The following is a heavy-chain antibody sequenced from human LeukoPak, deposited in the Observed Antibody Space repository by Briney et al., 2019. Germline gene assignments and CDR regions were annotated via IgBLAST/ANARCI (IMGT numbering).Heavy chain of an antibody. Sequence: SETLSLTCTVSGGSISGSNNYWGWIRQSPGKGLEWIGSIYYSGSTYYNPSLKSRVTISVDTSKNQFSLKLSSVTAADTAVYYCARRPAAFDIWGQGTMVTVSS. J-gene: IGHJ3*02. CDR3: ARRPAAFDI. V-gene: IGHV4-39*01. CDR1: GGSISGSNNY. CDR2: IYYSGST.